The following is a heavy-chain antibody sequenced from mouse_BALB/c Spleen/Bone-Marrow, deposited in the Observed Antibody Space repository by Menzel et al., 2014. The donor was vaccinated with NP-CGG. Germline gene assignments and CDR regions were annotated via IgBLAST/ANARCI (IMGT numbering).Heavy chain of an antibody. D-gene: IGHD1-1*01. CDR2: IYPGNSDT. Sequence: VQLQQSGTVLARPGASVKMSCKASGYTFTSYWMHWVKQRPGQGLEWIGAIYPGNSDTSYNQKFKGKVKLTAVTSTSTAYMELGSLTNEDSAVYYCTRFLYGSSFYYAMDYWGQGTSVTVSS. CDR3: TRFLYGSSFYYAMDY. V-gene: IGHV1-5*01. CDR1: GYTFTSYW. J-gene: IGHJ4*01.